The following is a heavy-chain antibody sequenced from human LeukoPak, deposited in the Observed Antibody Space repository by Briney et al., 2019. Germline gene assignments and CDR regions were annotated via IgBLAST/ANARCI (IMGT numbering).Heavy chain of an antibody. CDR2: INWNGGST. CDR1: GFTFDDYG. V-gene: IGHV3-20*04. CDR3: ARDVEMATPAADYNWFDP. J-gene: IGHJ5*02. D-gene: IGHD5-24*01. Sequence: PGGSLRLSCAASGFTFDDYGMSWVRQVPGKGLEWVSGINWNGGSTGYADSVKGRFTISRDNAKNSLYLQMNSLRAEDTALYYCARDVEMATPAADYNWFDPWGQGTLVTVSS.